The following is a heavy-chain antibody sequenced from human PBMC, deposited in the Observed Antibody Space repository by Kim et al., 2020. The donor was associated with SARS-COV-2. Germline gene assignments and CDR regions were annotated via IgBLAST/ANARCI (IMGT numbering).Heavy chain of an antibody. D-gene: IGHD3-3*01. V-gene: IGHV3-21*01. J-gene: IGHJ4*02. CDR3: ARAPIFGVVTRGDY. Sequence: GGSLRLSCAASGFTFSSYSMNWVRQAPGKGLEWVSSISSSSSYIYYADSVKGRFTITRDNAKNSLYLQMNSLSAEDTAVYYCARAPIFGVVTRGDYWGQGTLVTVSS. CDR2: ISSSSSYI. CDR1: GFTFSSYS.